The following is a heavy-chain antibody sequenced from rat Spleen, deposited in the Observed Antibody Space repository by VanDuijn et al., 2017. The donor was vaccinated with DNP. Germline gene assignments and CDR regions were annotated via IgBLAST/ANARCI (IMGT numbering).Heavy chain of an antibody. CDR2: ISPSGGST. Sequence: EVQLVESGGGLVQPGRSLKLSCAASGFTFSNYDMAWVRQAPTKGLEWVASISPSGGSTYYRDSVKGRFTVSRDNAKNIQYLQMDSLRSEYTASYYCARHRAYLRGFDYWGQGVMVTVSS. CDR1: GFTFSNYD. V-gene: IGHV5S13*01. J-gene: IGHJ2*01. CDR3: ARHRAYLRGFDY. D-gene: IGHD2-5*01.